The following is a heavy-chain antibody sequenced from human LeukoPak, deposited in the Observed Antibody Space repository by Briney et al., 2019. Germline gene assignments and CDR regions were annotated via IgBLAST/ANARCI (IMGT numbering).Heavy chain of an antibody. Sequence: ASVKVSCKASGYTFTSYYMHWVRQAPGQGLEWMGIINPSGGSTSYAQKFQGRVTITRDMSTSTAYMELSSLRSEDTAVYYCAAALDWGRAPWGQGTLVTVSS. CDR3: AAALDWGRAP. CDR2: INPSGGST. D-gene: IGHD7-27*01. J-gene: IGHJ5*02. V-gene: IGHV1-46*01. CDR1: GYTFTSYY.